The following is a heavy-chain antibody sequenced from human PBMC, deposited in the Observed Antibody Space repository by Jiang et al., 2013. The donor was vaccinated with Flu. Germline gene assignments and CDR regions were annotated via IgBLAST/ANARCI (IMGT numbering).Heavy chain of an antibody. J-gene: IGHJ5*02. CDR1: GYTFTSYG. V-gene: IGHV1-18*01. Sequence: SVKVSCKASGYTFTSYGISWVRQAPGQGLEWMGWISAYNGNTNYAQKLQGRVTMTTDTSTSTAYMELRSLRSDDTAVYYCARVGIVVVPAADNWFDPWGQGTLVTVSS. CDR3: ARVGIVVVPAADNWFDP. D-gene: IGHD2-2*01. CDR2: ISAYNGNT.